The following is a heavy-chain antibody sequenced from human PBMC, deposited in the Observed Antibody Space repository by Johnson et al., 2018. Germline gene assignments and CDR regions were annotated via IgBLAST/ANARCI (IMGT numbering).Heavy chain of an antibody. J-gene: IGHJ6*03. CDR1: GFTFSSYW. CDR3: ARDSAADPSYMDV. Sequence: EVQLVESGGGLVQPGGSLRLSCAASGFTFSSYWMSWVRQAPGKGLEWVANIKQDGSEKYYVDSVKGRFTISRDNAKNSLYLQMNSLRAEDTAVYYCARDSAADPSYMDVWGKGTTVTVAS. V-gene: IGHV3-7*01. CDR2: IKQDGSEK.